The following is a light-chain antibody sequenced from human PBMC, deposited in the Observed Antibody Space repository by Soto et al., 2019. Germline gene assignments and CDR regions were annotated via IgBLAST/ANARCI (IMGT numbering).Light chain of an antibody. J-gene: IGKJ1*01. CDR3: QQYNNWPRT. CDR1: QSASSD. CDR2: GAS. V-gene: IGKV3-15*01. Sequence: EVVLTQSPATLAVSPGGRATLSCRASQSASSDLALYHHKPGQAPRLLIYGASTRATAIPARFSGSGSGTEFTLTINSLQSEDFAVYYCQQYNNWPRTFGQGTNVDIK.